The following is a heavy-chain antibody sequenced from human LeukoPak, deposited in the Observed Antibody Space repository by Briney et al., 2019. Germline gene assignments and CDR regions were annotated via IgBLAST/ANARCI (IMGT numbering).Heavy chain of an antibody. CDR3: AKGLRKYYYDSSALDY. Sequence: GGSLRLSCAASGFTFSSYAMSWVRQAPGKGLEWVSAISGSGGSTYYADSVKGRFTTSRDNSKNTLYLQMNSLRAEDTAVYYCAKGLRKYYYDSSALDYWGQGTLVTVSS. V-gene: IGHV3-23*01. CDR1: GFTFSSYA. D-gene: IGHD3-22*01. CDR2: ISGSGGST. J-gene: IGHJ4*02.